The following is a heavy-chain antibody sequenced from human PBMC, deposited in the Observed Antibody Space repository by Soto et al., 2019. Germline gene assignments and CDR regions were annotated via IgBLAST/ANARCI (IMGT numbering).Heavy chain of an antibody. V-gene: IGHV4-34*01. Sequence: PSESLALTCSVYGGSSSGYYWSWIRQPPGKGLEWIGEINHSGSTNYNPSLKSRVTISVDTSKNQFSLKLSSVTAADTAVYYCARGRGYCSGGSCPGAFDIWGQGTMVTVSS. CDR3: ARGRGYCSGGSCPGAFDI. CDR1: GGSSSGYY. D-gene: IGHD2-15*01. J-gene: IGHJ3*02. CDR2: INHSGST.